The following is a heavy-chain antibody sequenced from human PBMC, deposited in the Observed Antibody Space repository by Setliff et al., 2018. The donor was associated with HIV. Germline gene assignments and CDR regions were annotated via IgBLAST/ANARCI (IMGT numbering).Heavy chain of an antibody. Sequence: SETLSLTCTVSGGSITGYYWSWIRQPPGKGLEWIGWIYYSGNTRYSPSLKSRVTISVDTSKNQFSLKLSSVTAADTAIYYCARTYSSNWYIDYWGQGTLVTVSS. CDR2: IYYSGNT. CDR3: ARTYSSNWYIDY. V-gene: IGHV4-59*08. CDR1: GGSITGYY. J-gene: IGHJ4*02. D-gene: IGHD6-13*01.